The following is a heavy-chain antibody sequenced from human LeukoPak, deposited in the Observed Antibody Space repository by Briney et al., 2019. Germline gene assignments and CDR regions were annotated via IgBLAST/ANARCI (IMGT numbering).Heavy chain of an antibody. CDR2: IYHSGST. CDR3: ARQGIHCSSTSCYGDWFDP. Sequence: SETLSLTCAVSGYSISSGYYWGWIRQPPGKGLEWIGSIYHSGSTYYNPSLKSRVTISVDTSKNQFSLKLSSVAAADTAVYYCARQGIHCSSTSCYGDWFDPWGQGTLVTVSS. D-gene: IGHD2-2*01. CDR1: GYSISSGYY. V-gene: IGHV4-38-2*01. J-gene: IGHJ5*02.